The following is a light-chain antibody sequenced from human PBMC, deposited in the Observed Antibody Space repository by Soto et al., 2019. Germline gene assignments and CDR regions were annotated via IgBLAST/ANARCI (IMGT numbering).Light chain of an antibody. Sequence: EIVLTQSPGTLSLSPGERATLSCRASQSFTSRSLAWYQQKPGLAPRLLISGASNMSAGIPDRFSGSGSGTDFTLTISRLEPEDCAVYYCEQYDSSPRTFGQGTKVEIK. V-gene: IGKV3-20*01. CDR2: GAS. CDR1: QSFTSRS. J-gene: IGKJ1*01. CDR3: EQYDSSPRT.